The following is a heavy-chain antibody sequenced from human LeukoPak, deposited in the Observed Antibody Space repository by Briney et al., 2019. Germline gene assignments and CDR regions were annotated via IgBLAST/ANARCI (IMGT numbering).Heavy chain of an antibody. Sequence: PGGSLRLSCAASGFTFSSYAMHWVRQAPGKGLEWVAVISYDGSNKYYADSVKGRFTISRDNSKNTLYLQMNSLRAEDTAVYYCARSLGVVAATNDYWGQGTLVTVSS. CDR1: GFTFSSYA. CDR2: ISYDGSNK. J-gene: IGHJ4*02. CDR3: ARSLGVVAATNDY. V-gene: IGHV3-30-3*01. D-gene: IGHD2-15*01.